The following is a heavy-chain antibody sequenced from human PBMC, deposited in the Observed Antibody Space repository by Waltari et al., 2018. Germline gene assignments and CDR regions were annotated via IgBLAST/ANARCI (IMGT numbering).Heavy chain of an antibody. V-gene: IGHV4-38-2*01. CDR1: GYSISSGYY. D-gene: IGHD6-19*01. Sequence: QVQLQESGPGLVKPSETLSLTCAVSGYSISSGYYWGWIRQPPGKGLEWIGSIYHSGSTYNNPSLKSRVTKSVDTSTNQFSLKVSSVTAADTAVYYCASLKPGWVRYWGQGTLVTVSS. J-gene: IGHJ4*02. CDR2: IYHSGST. CDR3: ASLKPGWVRY.